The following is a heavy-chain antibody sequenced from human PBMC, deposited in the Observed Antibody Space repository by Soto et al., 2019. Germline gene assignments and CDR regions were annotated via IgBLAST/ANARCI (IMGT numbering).Heavy chain of an antibody. CDR1: GGSITSRSSY. V-gene: IGHV4-39*01. Sequence: QLQLQGSGPGLVRPSETLSLTCSVSGGSITSRSSYWAWIRQPPGKGLEWIGTFFSGSTFSNPSLRSRVTISKDTSRNQFSLKLTSVAATDTAMYYCATTRGLAVGGSFNYWGQGALVTVSS. D-gene: IGHD6-13*01. J-gene: IGHJ4*02. CDR2: FFSGST. CDR3: ATTRGLAVGGSFNY.